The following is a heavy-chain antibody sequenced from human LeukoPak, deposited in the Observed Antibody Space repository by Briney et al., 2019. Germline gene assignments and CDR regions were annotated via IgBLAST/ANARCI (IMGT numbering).Heavy chain of an antibody. CDR3: ARESRYSGSH. J-gene: IGHJ4*02. Sequence: SETLSLTCTVSGGPISSYYWSWIRQPPGKGLEWIGYIYYSGSTNYNPSLKSRVTISVDTSKNQFSLKLSSVTAADTAVYYCARESRYSGSHWGQGTLVTVSS. CDR2: IYYSGST. CDR1: GGPISSYY. V-gene: IGHV4-59*01. D-gene: IGHD1-26*01.